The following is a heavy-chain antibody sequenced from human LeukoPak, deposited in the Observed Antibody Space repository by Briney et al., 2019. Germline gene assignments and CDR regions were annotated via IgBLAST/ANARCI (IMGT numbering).Heavy chain of an antibody. J-gene: IGHJ4*02. CDR1: GFTFDDYA. CDR3: AKGRRGYSYVFDY. V-gene: IGHV3-9*01. D-gene: IGHD5-18*01. Sequence: GGSLRLSCAASGFTFDDYAMHWVRQAPGKGLEWVSGISWNSGSIGYADSVKGRFTISRDNAKNSLYLQMSSLRAEDTALYYCAKGRRGYSYVFDYWGQGTLVTVSS. CDR2: ISWNSGSI.